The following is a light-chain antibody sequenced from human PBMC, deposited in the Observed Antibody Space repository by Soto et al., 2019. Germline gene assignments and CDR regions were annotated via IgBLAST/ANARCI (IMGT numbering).Light chain of an antibody. V-gene: IGKV1-39*01. J-gene: IGKJ5*01. CDR1: QSISTY. CDR2: AAS. Sequence: DIPMTQSPSSLSASVGDRVTITCRASQSISTYVNWHQQKPGRAPNLLIYAASSLQSGVPSRFSGSGTGTDFTLTISSLQPEDFATYYCQQSYSTPITFGQGTRLEIK. CDR3: QQSYSTPIT.